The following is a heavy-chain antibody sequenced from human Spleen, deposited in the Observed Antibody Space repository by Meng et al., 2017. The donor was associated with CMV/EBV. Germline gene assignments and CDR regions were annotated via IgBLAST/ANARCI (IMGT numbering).Heavy chain of an antibody. CDR3: ARDSNQNMQLERQRGLDV. CDR1: GGSINTYY. Sequence: GSLRLSCTVSGGSINTYYWNWIRQPPGKGLEWIGYIYYGGSTFYSPSLKSRVTISVDTSKNQFSLKLRSVTAADTAVYYCARDSNQNMQLERQRGLDVWGQGTTVTVSS. D-gene: IGHD1-1*01. CDR2: IYYGGST. V-gene: IGHV4-59*12. J-gene: IGHJ6*02.